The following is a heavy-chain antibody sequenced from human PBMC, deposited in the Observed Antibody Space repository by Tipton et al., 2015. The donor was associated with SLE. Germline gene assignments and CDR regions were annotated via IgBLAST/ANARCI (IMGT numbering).Heavy chain of an antibody. J-gene: IGHJ4*02. V-gene: IGHV4-59*01. Sequence: TLSLTCTVSGDSISTSYWTWIRQPPGRGLEWTGYISFSGNTNYNPSLKSRVTISVDTSNNQFSLKLSAVTAADTAVYYCARDSPTVAGTFDSWGQGTLVIVSA. D-gene: IGHD6-19*01. CDR2: ISFSGNT. CDR3: ARDSPTVAGTFDS. CDR1: GDSISTSY.